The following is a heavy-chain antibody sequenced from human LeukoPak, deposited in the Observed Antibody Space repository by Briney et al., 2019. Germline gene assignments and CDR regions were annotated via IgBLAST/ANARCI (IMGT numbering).Heavy chain of an antibody. Sequence: SETLSLTCTVSGGSINNFYWSWIRQPPGKGLEWLGFIFYSGTTNYSPSLESRVSMSVDTSRNQFSLNLRSLTAADTAVYYCARHPRGDSSNPPDSFDIGGQGTVVTVSS. D-gene: IGHD2-21*02. V-gene: IGHV4-59*08. CDR2: IFYSGTT. CDR3: ARHPRGDSSNPPDSFDI. J-gene: IGHJ3*02. CDR1: GGSINNFY.